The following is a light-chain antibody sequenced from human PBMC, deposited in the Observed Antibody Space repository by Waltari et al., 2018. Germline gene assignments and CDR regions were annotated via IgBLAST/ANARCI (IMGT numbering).Light chain of an antibody. CDR1: SSNIGAGYD. Sequence: QSVLTQPPSVSGAPGQRVTISCTGSSSNIGAGYDVHWYQQLPGTAPKLLIYGNSNRPSGVPDRFSVSKSGTSASLAITGLQAEDEADYYCQAYDNSLTGSEVFGGGTKLTVL. CDR2: GNS. J-gene: IGLJ3*02. V-gene: IGLV1-40*01. CDR3: QAYDNSLTGSEV.